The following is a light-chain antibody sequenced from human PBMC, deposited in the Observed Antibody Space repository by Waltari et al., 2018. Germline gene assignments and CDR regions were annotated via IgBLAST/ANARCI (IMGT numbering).Light chain of an antibody. J-gene: IGLJ2*01. Sequence: QSALTQPASVSGSPGQSITISCTGTSSEVGGYNYASWYQQHPGKAPKLMIYEVSNRPSGVSNRFSGSKSGNTASLTISGLQAEDEADYYCSSYTSSSTVVFGGGTKLTVV. CDR1: SSEVGGYNY. CDR3: SSYTSSSTVV. CDR2: EVS. V-gene: IGLV2-14*01.